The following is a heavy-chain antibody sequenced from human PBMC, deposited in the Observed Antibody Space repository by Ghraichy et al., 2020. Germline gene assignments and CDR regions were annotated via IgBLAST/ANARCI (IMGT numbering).Heavy chain of an antibody. Sequence: GGSLRLSCAASGFTFSSYGMHWVRQAPGKGLEWVAVISYDGSNKYYADSVKGRFTISRDNSKNTLYLQMNSLRVEDTAVYSCAKERYSSSWYPGNCDLWGRGTLVTVSS. CDR1: GFTFSSYG. CDR2: ISYDGSNK. D-gene: IGHD6-13*01. J-gene: IGHJ2*01. CDR3: AKERYSSSWYPGNCDL. V-gene: IGHV3-30*18.